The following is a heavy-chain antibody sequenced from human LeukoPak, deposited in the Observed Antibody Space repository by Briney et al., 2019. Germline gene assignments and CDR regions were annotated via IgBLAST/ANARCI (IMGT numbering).Heavy chain of an antibody. CDR3: AKARSGYYSNFDC. CDR1: GFTFTSNA. CDR2: ISGSGGTT. D-gene: IGHD3-22*01. V-gene: IGHV3-23*01. Sequence: GGSLRHSCAASGFTFTSNAMSWVRQAPGKGLEWVSTISGSGGTTYYADSVQGRFTISRDNSKNTLYLQMNSLRAEDTAVYYCAKARSGYYSNFDCWGQGTLVTVS. J-gene: IGHJ4*02.